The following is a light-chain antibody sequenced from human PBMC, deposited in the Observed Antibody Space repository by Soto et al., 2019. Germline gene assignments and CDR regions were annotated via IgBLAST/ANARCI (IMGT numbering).Light chain of an antibody. CDR3: QQYGSSHPTWT. CDR1: QNVDNY. V-gene: IGKV3-20*01. Sequence: EVVLTQSPATLSLSPGGSATLSCRASQNVDNYLAWYQQNPGQAPRLLIYGASSRATGIPDRFSGSGSGTDFTLTISRLEPEDFAVYYCQQYGSSHPTWTFGQGTKVDIK. J-gene: IGKJ1*01. CDR2: GAS.